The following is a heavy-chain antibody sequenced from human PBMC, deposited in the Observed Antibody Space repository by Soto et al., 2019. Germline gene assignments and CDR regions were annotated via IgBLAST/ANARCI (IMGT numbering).Heavy chain of an antibody. Sequence: ASVKVSCKASGYTFTSYYMHWVRQAPGQGLEWMGIINPSGGSTSYAQKFQGRVTMTRDTSTSTVYMELSSLRSEDTAVYYCARVPVGAKFRLRLDYWGQGTLVTVSS. CDR2: INPSGGST. J-gene: IGHJ4*02. CDR3: ARVPVGAKFRLRLDY. CDR1: GYTFTSYY. D-gene: IGHD1-26*01. V-gene: IGHV1-46*03.